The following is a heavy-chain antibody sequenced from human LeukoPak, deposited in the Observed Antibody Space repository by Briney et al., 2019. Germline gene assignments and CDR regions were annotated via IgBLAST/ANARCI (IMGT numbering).Heavy chain of an antibody. V-gene: IGHV3-64*01. Sequence: GGSLRLSCAASGFTVSSNYMSWVRQAPGKGLEYVSAISSNGGSTYYANSVKGRFTISRDNSKNTLYLQMGSLRAEDMAVYYCARAWPRYCSSTSCYGLDCWGQGTLVTVSS. CDR3: ARAWPRYCSSTSCYGLDC. D-gene: IGHD2-2*01. CDR2: ISSNGGST. J-gene: IGHJ4*02. CDR1: GFTVSSNY.